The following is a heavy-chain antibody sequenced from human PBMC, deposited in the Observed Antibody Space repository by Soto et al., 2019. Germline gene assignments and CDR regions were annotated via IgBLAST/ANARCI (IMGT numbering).Heavy chain of an antibody. CDR2: ISSSSSYI. V-gene: IGHV3-21*01. D-gene: IGHD6-13*01. CDR1: GFTFSSYS. Sequence: GGSLRLSCAASGFTFSSYSMNWVRQAPGKGLEWVSSISSSSSYIYYADSVKGRFTISRDNAKNSLYLQMNSLRAEDTAVYYCSRDHTHSSSFPFDIRGQRTMVTVSS. J-gene: IGHJ3*02. CDR3: SRDHTHSSSFPFDI.